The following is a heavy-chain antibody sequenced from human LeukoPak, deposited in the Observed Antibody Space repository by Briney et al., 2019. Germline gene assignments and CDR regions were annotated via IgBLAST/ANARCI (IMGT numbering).Heavy chain of an antibody. D-gene: IGHD5-18*01. Sequence: GGSLRLSCAASGFTFSSYAMNWVRQAPGKGLEWVSSISSSSSYIYYADSVKSRFTISRDNAKNSQYLQMNSPRAEDTAVYYCARAHTASQFDPWGRGTLVTVSS. J-gene: IGHJ5*02. CDR3: ARAHTASQFDP. V-gene: IGHV3-21*01. CDR2: ISSSSSYI. CDR1: GFTFSSYA.